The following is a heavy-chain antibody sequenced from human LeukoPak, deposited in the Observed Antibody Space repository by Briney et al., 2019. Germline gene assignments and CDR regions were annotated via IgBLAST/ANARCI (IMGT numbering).Heavy chain of an antibody. J-gene: IGHJ4*02. D-gene: IGHD3-10*01. V-gene: IGHV4-34*01. CDR3: ARGNYYFGSGSYYPFDF. CDR2: INHRGST. Sequence: SETLSLTCAVYGGSFSGHYWSWIRQPPGKGVEGVGEINHRGSTDSNASLRSRGTISVDTSNNQFSLRLSSVTAADTAVYYCARGNYYFGSGSYYPFDFWGQGTLVPVSS. CDR1: GGSFSGHY.